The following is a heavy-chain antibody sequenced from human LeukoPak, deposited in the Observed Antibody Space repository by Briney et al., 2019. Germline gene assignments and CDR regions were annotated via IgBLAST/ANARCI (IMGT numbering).Heavy chain of an antibody. D-gene: IGHD5-18*01. CDR1: GGSISGSNYY. V-gene: IGHV4-39*07. CDR3: AKDRGYSYGISEY. Sequence: SETLSLTCTVSGGSISGSNYYWGWIRQPPGKGLEWIGTIYYSGSTYYSPSLKSRVTISIDTSKNHFSLKLTSVTAADTAVYYCAKDRGYSYGISEYWGQGTLVTVSS. J-gene: IGHJ4*02. CDR2: IYYSGST.